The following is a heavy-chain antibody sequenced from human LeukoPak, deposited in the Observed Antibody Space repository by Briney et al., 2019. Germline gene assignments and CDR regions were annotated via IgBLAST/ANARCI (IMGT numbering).Heavy chain of an antibody. Sequence: SETLSLTCTVSGGSLSSYYWSWIRQTPGKGLEWIGEINHSGSTNYNPSLKSRVTISVDTSKTQFSLKLSSVTAADTAVYYCARRRPRYSSSWYYFDYWGQGTLVTVSS. CDR1: GGSLSSYY. CDR3: ARRRPRYSSSWYYFDY. CDR2: INHSGST. V-gene: IGHV4-34*01. D-gene: IGHD6-13*01. J-gene: IGHJ4*02.